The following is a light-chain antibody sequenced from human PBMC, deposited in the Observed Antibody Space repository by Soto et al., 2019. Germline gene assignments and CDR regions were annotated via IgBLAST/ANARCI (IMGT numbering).Light chain of an antibody. Sequence: QSVLTQPPSVSGAPGQRVTISCTGSSSNIGAGYDVLWYQQLPGTAPKLLIYANNIRPSGVPGRFSGSKSGTSASLAITGLQAEDEADYYCQSYDSSLSGYVFGTGTKLTVL. CDR1: SSNIGAGYD. V-gene: IGLV1-40*01. CDR3: QSYDSSLSGYV. CDR2: ANN. J-gene: IGLJ1*01.